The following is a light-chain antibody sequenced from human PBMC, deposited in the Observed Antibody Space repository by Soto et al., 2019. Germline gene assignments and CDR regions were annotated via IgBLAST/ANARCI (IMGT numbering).Light chain of an antibody. CDR2: GAS. V-gene: IGKV3D-15*01. J-gene: IGKJ1*01. CDR3: XXXXXXXXWX. CDR1: QRVGNN. Sequence: EIVLTQSPGTLSLSPGERATLSCRASQRVGNNLAWYQQRPGQPPRLLIYGASTRDTGVPPRFSGSGSRTEFTLPIPSLQSEDFAVYXXXXXXXXXXWXFXXGTKVDIK.